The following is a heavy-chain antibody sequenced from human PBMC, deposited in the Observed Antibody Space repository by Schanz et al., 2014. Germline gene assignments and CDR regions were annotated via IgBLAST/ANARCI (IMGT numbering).Heavy chain of an antibody. J-gene: IGHJ4*02. CDR1: GYPFTNYY. CDR2: VNPGGGST. V-gene: IGHV1-46*01. D-gene: IGHD2-15*01. CDR3: ARGSLAGYVALLMAANDY. Sequence: QVHLEQSGPEVKKPGASVKLSCRASGYPFTNYYIHWVRQAPGQGLEWMGIVNPGGGSTSVAQRFQTRVTLTRDTSTGTAYLGLTRLRFEDTAVYYCARGSLAGYVALLMAANDYWGQGILLTVSS.